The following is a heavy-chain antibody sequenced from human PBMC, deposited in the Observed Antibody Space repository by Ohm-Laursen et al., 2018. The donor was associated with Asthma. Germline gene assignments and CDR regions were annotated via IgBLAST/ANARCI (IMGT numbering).Heavy chain of an antibody. V-gene: IGHV3-30*18. CDR2: ISYDGSNK. Sequence: SLRLSCSASGFTFSSYGMHWVRQAPGKGLEWVAVISYDGSNKYYADSVKGRFTISRDNSKNTLYLQMNSLRAEDTAVYYCAKGSTYGMDVWGQGTTVTVPS. CDR3: AKGSTYGMDV. J-gene: IGHJ6*02. CDR1: GFTFSSYG.